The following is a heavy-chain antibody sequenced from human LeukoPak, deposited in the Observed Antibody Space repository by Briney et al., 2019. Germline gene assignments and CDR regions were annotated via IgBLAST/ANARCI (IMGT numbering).Heavy chain of an antibody. Sequence: IYYSGSTYYNPSLKSRVTISADTSKNQFSLKLSSVTAADTAVYYCARAPYYYDSSGYFFDYWGQGTLVTVSS. D-gene: IGHD3-22*01. V-gene: IGHV4-30-4*01. CDR3: ARAPYYYDSSGYFFDY. CDR2: IYYSGST. J-gene: IGHJ4*02.